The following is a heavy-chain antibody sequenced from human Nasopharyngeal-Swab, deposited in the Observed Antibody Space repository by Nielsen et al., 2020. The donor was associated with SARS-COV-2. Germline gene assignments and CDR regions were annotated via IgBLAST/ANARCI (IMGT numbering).Heavy chain of an antibody. CDR1: GYTFTSYG. CDR2: ISAYNGNT. Sequence: ASVKVSCKASGYTFTSYGISWVRQAPGQGLEWMGWISAYNGNTNYAQKLQGRVTMTTDTSTSTAYMELRSLRSDDTAVYHCARDAEWLRFLAGGYMDVWGKGTTVTVSS. CDR3: ARDAEWLRFLAGGYMDV. J-gene: IGHJ6*03. V-gene: IGHV1-18*04. D-gene: IGHD5-12*01.